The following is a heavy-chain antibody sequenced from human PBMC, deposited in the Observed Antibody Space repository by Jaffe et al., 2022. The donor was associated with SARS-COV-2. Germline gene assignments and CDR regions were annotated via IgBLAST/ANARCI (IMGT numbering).Heavy chain of an antibody. Sequence: EVQLLESGGGLVQPGGSLRLSCAASGFTFSSYAMSWVRQAPGKGLEWVSAISGSGGSTYYADSVKGRFTISRDNSKNTLYLQMNSLRAEDTAVYYCVGLGNSSSWYGAYYFDYWGQGTLVTVSS. V-gene: IGHV3-23*01. CDR3: VGLGNSSSWYGAYYFDY. J-gene: IGHJ4*02. D-gene: IGHD6-13*01. CDR1: GFTFSSYA. CDR2: ISGSGGST.